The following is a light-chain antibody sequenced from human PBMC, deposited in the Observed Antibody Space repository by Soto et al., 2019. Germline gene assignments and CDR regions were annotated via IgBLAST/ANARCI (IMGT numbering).Light chain of an antibody. V-gene: IGLV1-44*01. CDR2: FNI. CDR1: SSNIGSNT. J-gene: IGLJ1*01. CDR3: AAWDDSLNGYV. Sequence: QSVLSQPPSASGTPGQRVTISFSGSSSNIGSNTVSWYQQFLGTAPKLLIYFNIQRPSGVPDRFSGSKSGTSASLAISGLQSEDEADYYCAAWDDSLNGYVFGTGTKVTVL.